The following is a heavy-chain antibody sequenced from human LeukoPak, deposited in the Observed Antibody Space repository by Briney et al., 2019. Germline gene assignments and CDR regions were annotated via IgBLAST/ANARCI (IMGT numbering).Heavy chain of an antibody. Sequence: SETLSLTCTVSGGSISSRPYYWGWIRQPPGKGLEWIGEINHSGSTNYNPSLKSRVTISVDTSKNQFSLKLSSVTAADTAVYYCARREYCSGGSCYSKSFVNWGQGTLVTVSS. V-gene: IGHV4-39*07. CDR2: INHSGST. CDR1: GGSISSRPYY. CDR3: ARREYCSGGSCYSKSFVN. J-gene: IGHJ4*02. D-gene: IGHD2-15*01.